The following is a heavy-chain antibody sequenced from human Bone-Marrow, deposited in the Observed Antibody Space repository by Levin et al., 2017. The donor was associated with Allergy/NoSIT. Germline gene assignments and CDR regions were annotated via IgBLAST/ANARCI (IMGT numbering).Heavy chain of an antibody. D-gene: IGHD6-13*01. CDR1: GLTVRSNS. V-gene: IGHV3-66*04. J-gene: IGHJ4*02. CDR2: LFSGDNT. CDR3: ARLTGSWYDY. Sequence: GGSLRLSCAASGLTVRSNSMSWVRQAPGKGLECVSVLFSGDNTHYADSVKGRFTISRDNSKNTLYLQLNSLGAEDTAAYFCARLTGSWYDYWGQGTLVTVSS.